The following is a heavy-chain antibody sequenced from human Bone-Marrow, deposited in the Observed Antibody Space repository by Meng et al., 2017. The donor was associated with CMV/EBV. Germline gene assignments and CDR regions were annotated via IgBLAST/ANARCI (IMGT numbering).Heavy chain of an antibody. V-gene: IGHV4-4*02. D-gene: IGHD2-2*02. Sequence: SETLSLTCAVSGGSISSSNWWSWVRQPPGKGLEWIGEIYHSGSTNYNPSLKSRVTISVDKSKNQFSLKLSSVTAADTAVYYCARARGYCSSTSCYSSFDPWGQGTLVTVSS. CDR2: IYHSGST. J-gene: IGHJ5*02. CDR1: GGSISSSNW. CDR3: ARARGYCSSTSCYSSFDP.